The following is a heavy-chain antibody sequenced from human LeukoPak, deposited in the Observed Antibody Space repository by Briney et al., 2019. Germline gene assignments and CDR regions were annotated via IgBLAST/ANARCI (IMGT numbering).Heavy chain of an antibody. Sequence: GGSLRLSCTASGFTFSSYAMTWVRQAPGKGLEWVSPISGSGAKTYYADSVKDRITISRDNSKNTLYLQMDSLRAGDTALYYCAKDRQDVVVTAIRFDSWGQGTLVTVSS. CDR1: GFTFSSYA. J-gene: IGHJ4*02. CDR2: ISGSGAKT. D-gene: IGHD2-21*02. V-gene: IGHV3-23*01. CDR3: AKDRQDVVVTAIRFDS.